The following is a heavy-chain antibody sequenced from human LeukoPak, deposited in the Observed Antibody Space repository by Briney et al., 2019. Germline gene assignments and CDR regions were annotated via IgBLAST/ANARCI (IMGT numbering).Heavy chain of an antibody. CDR2: IYHSGST. CDR3: ARHGPLSHNAVDY. D-gene: IGHD1-1*01. Sequence: SQTLSLTCAVSGGSISSGGYSWSWIRQPPGKGLEWIGYIYHSGSTYYNPSLKSRVTISVDTSNNQFSLKLSSVTAADTAVYYCARHGPLSHNAVDYWGQGTLVTVSS. CDR1: GGSISSGGYS. J-gene: IGHJ4*02. V-gene: IGHV4-30-2*03.